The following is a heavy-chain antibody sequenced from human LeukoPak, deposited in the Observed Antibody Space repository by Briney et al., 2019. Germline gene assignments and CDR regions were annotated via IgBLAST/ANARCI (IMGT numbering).Heavy chain of an antibody. J-gene: IGHJ4*02. Sequence: GGSLRLSCATSGFTFSSYWMSWVRRAPGKGLEWVANIKQDGSQIFYVDSVKGRFTISRDTAKNSLSLQMNSLRAEDTAVYYCAREYCSGTSCYGYFGYWGQGTLVTVSS. CDR3: AREYCSGTSCYGYFGY. CDR1: GFTFSSYW. CDR2: IKQDGSQI. D-gene: IGHD2-2*01. V-gene: IGHV3-7*01.